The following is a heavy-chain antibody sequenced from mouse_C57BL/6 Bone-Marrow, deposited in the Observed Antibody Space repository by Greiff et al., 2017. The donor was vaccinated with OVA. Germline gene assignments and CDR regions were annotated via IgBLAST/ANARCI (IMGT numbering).Heavy chain of an antibody. D-gene: IGHD2-1*01. CDR3: VYSSFFAY. Sequence: VQLKQSGPELVKPGASVKISCKASGYTFTDYYMNWVKQSHGKSLEWIGAINPNNGGTSYNQKFKGKATLTVDKSSSTAYIELRRLTSADYAVYYCVYSSFFAYWGEGTLVTVSA. CDR2: INPNNGGT. CDR1: GYTFTDYY. V-gene: IGHV1-26*01. J-gene: IGHJ3*01.